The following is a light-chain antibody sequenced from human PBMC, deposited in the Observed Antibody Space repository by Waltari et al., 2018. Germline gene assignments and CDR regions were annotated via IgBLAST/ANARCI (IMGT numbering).Light chain of an antibody. V-gene: IGLV1-44*01. CDR2: PNY. J-gene: IGLJ2*01. CDR1: SSHMRTYS. CDR3: AAWDDSLIGRV. Sequence: QSVLIQPPSTSGTPAHTVTISFSGRSSHMRTYSLTWSQQSPRTAPKVLVLPNYPRPSGVPDRFSASKAGTSASLVISGLQSGDEGDYFCAAWDDSLIGRVFGGGTTLTVL.